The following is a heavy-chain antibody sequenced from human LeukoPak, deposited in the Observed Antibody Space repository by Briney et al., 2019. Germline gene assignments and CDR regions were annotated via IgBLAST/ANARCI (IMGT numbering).Heavy chain of an antibody. Sequence: TGGSLRLSCAGSGFTFSSYSMNWVRQAPGKGLEWVSSISSSSSYIYYADSVKGRFTISRDNAKNSLYLQMNSLRAEDTAVYYCARDGTTSDYVWGSYDYYYMDVWGKGTTVTVSS. J-gene: IGHJ6*03. D-gene: IGHD3-16*01. CDR2: ISSSSSYI. CDR1: GFTFSSYS. CDR3: ARDGTTSDYVWGSYDYYYMDV. V-gene: IGHV3-21*01.